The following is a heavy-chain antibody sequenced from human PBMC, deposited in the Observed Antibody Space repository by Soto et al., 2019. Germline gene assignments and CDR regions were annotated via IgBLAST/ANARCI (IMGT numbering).Heavy chain of an antibody. D-gene: IGHD2-2*01. V-gene: IGHV4-31*02. CDR1: CGSISRGGYY. CDR3: ARVPTFLYCSSTSCHFDY. J-gene: IGHJ4*02. CDR2: IYYSGST. Sequence: SETLSLTWTVSCGSISRGGYYWSWIRQHPGKGLEWIGYIYYSGSTYYNPSLKSRVTISVDTSKNQFSLKLSSVTAADTAVYYCARVPTFLYCSSTSCHFDYWGQGTLVTVSS.